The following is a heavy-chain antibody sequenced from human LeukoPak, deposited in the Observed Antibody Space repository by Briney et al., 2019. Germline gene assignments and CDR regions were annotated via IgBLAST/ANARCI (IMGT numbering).Heavy chain of an antibody. J-gene: IGHJ4*02. Sequence: SETLSLTCTVSGDSINSFYWSWIRQPAGKGLEWIGRIYTSGSTNYSSSLKSRVTMSVDTSKNQFSLKLSSVTAADTAVYYCARDVVAAVGSFDYWGQGTQVTVSS. V-gene: IGHV4-4*07. CDR1: GDSINSFY. D-gene: IGHD2-2*01. CDR3: ARDVVAAVGSFDY. CDR2: IYTSGST.